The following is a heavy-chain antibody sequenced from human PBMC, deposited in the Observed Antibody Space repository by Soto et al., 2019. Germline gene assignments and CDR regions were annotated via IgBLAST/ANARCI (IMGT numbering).Heavy chain of an antibody. J-gene: IGHJ4*02. D-gene: IGHD2-21*02. V-gene: IGHV3-30*03. CDR1: GFTFSSHV. CDR3: ASWAGSAYCGDACYPVYDY. CDR2: MSYDGGNE. Sequence: QVQLVESGGGVVQPGRSLRLSCVASGFTFSSHVIHWVRQAPGKGLEWVAVMSYDGGNEHYADSVKGRFTISRDNSKNTLYLQMNSLRTEDAAVYYCASWAGSAYCGDACYPVYDYWGQGTLVTVSS.